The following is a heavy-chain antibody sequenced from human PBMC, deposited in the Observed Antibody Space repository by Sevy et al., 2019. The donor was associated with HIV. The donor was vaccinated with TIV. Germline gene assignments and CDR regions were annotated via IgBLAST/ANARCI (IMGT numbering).Heavy chain of an antibody. Sequence: GGSLRLSCAASGFTFSSYAMHWVRQAPGKGLEWVAVISYDGSNKYYADSVKGRFTISRDNSKNTLYLQMNSLRAEDTAVYYCARRLGGYSDAFDIWGQGTMVTVSS. CDR2: ISYDGSNK. J-gene: IGHJ3*02. CDR1: GFTFSSYA. CDR3: ARRLGGYSDAFDI. D-gene: IGHD3-10*01. V-gene: IGHV3-30-3*01.